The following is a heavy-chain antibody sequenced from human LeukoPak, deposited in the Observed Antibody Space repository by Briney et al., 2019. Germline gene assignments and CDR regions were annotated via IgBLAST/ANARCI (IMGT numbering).Heavy chain of an antibody. Sequence: PGGSLRLSCAASGFTFNSYSMNWVRQAPGKGLEWVSSIGGRKNYIDYADSIKGRFITSRDNNKNSLYLQMNNLRAEDTAVYYCARSYLGGSYDYGGRGTLVTVSA. CDR2: IGGRKNYI. CDR1: GFTFNSYS. D-gene: IGHD2-15*01. V-gene: IGHV3-21*01. J-gene: IGHJ4*02. CDR3: ARSYLGGSYDY.